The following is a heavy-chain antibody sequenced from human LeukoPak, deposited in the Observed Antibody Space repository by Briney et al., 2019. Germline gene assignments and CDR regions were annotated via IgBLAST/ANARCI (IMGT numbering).Heavy chain of an antibody. CDR2: IYPGDSDT. J-gene: IGHJ5*02. CDR1: GYSFTSYW. CDR3: ARGGVFLGYCSGGSCYSKLPFDP. Sequence: GESLKISWKGSGYSFTSYWIGWVRQMPGKGLEWMWIIYPGDSDTRYSPSFPGQVTISADKSISTAYLQWSSLKASDTAMYYCARGGVFLGYCSGGSCYSKLPFDPWGQGTLVTVSS. D-gene: IGHD2-15*01. V-gene: IGHV5-51*01.